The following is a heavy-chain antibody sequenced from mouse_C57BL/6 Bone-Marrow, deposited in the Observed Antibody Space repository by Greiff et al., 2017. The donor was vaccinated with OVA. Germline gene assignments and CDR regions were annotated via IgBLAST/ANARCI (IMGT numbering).Heavy chain of an antibody. CDR1: GYTFTEYT. CDR2: FYPGSGSI. J-gene: IGHJ4*01. CDR3: ARHEAPNGRRKNYAMDY. V-gene: IGHV1-62-2*01. Sequence: VQLQQSGAELVKPGASVKLSCKASGYTFTEYTIHWVKQRSGQGLEWIGWFYPGSGSIKYNEKFKDKATLTADKSSSTVYMELSRLTSEDSAVYFCARHEAPNGRRKNYAMDYWGQGTSVTVSS.